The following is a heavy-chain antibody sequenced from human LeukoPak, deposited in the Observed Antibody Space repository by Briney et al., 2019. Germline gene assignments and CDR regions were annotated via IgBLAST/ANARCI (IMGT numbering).Heavy chain of an antibody. V-gene: IGHV3-7*03. CDR3: ASPAEGY. CDR2: IRQDGSEK. CDR1: GFTFSSFW. Sequence: PGGSLRLSCAASGFTFSSFWMSWVRQAPGKGLEWVANIRQDGSEKYYVDSVKGRFTISRDNAQNSLYLQMSSLRVEDTAVYYCASPAEGYWGQGTLVTVSS. J-gene: IGHJ4*02.